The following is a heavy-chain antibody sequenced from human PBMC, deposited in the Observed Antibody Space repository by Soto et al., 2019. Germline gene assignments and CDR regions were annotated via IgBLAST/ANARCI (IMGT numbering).Heavy chain of an antibody. CDR2: IYYSGST. J-gene: IGHJ6*02. CDR3: ARGPLYDFWSGYYYYYGMDV. Sequence: SETLPLTSTVAGGSISSYYWSWIRQPPGKGLEWIGYIYYSGSTNYNPSLKSRVTISVDTSKNQFSLKLSSVTAADTAVYYCARGPLYDFWSGYYYYYGMDVWGQGTTVTVSS. CDR1: GGSISSYY. V-gene: IGHV4-59*01. D-gene: IGHD3-3*01.